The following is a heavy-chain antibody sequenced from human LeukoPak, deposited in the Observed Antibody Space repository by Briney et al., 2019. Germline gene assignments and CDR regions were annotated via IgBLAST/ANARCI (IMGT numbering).Heavy chain of an antibody. D-gene: IGHD3-16*02. CDR3: ARPMITFGGVIATDAFDI. Sequence: SETLSLTCTVSGGSISSSSYYWGWIRQPPGKGLECIGSIYYSGSTYYNPSLKSRVTISVDTSKNQFSLKLSSVTAADTAVYYCARPMITFGGVIATDAFDIWGQGTMVTVSS. CDR2: IYYSGST. V-gene: IGHV4-39*01. CDR1: GGSISSSSYY. J-gene: IGHJ3*02.